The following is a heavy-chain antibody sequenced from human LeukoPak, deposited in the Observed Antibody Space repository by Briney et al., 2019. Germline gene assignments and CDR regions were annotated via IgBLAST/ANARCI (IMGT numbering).Heavy chain of an antibody. Sequence: GGSLRLSCAASGFTFGGYSMNWVRQAPGKGLEWISYIGIDSGNTNYADSVKGRFTISGDKAKNSLYLQMNSLRVEDTAVYYCARGYKYAFDNWGQGTLVTVSS. CDR1: GFTFGGYS. CDR3: ARGYKYAFDN. D-gene: IGHD5-24*01. J-gene: IGHJ4*02. CDR2: IGIDSGNT. V-gene: IGHV3-48*01.